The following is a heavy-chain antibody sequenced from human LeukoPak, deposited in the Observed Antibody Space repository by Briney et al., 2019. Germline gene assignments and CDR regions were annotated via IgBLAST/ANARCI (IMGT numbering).Heavy chain of an antibody. CDR2: ISGSGVSV. J-gene: IGHJ3*02. CDR1: GFTFTSYV. D-gene: IGHD4/OR15-4a*01. Sequence: GGSLRLSCAASGFTFTSYVMSWVRQAPGKGLEWVSTISGSGVSVYYADSVKGRFTISRDNSKNTLYLQMNSLRGEDTAVYYCAKDRANSYAFDIWGQGTMITVSS. V-gene: IGHV3-23*01. CDR3: AKDRANSYAFDI.